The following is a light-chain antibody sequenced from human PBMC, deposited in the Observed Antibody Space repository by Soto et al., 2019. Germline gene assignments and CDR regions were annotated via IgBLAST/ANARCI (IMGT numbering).Light chain of an antibody. J-gene: IGKJ1*01. CDR1: QSLSGW. CDR2: DAF. CDR3: QQYASYPWT. V-gene: IGKV1-5*01. Sequence: DIQMTQSPSTLSASVGARVPITCRASQSLSGWLAWYQQTPGKAPKLLISDAFRLESGVPSRFRGSGSGTEFSLTISSLQPGDSATFYCQQYASYPWTFGRGTKVDIK.